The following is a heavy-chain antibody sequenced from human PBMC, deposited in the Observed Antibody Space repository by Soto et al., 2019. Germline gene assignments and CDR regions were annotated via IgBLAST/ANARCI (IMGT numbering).Heavy chain of an antibody. CDR2: IKQDGSEK. Sequence: EVQLVESGGGLVQPGGSLRLSCAASGFTFSSYWMSWVRQAPGKGLEWVANIKQDGSEKYYVDSVKGRFTISRDNAKNSLYLQMNSLRAEDTAVYYSARAHYGDYVAYWGQGTLVTVSS. D-gene: IGHD4-17*01. J-gene: IGHJ4*02. V-gene: IGHV3-7*01. CDR1: GFTFSSYW. CDR3: ARAHYGDYVAY.